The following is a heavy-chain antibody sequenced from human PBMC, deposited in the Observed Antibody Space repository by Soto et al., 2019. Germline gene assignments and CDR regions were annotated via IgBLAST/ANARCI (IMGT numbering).Heavy chain of an antibody. D-gene: IGHD3-22*01. V-gene: IGHV3-30*04. CDR3: AKDLDYYDSSGYFYYYYYGMDV. J-gene: IGHJ6*02. CDR2: ILSDGSKQ. Sequence: LRLSCAASRFTFRYYAMHWIRQAPGKGLEWMAVILSDGSKQYYAESVKGRFTISRDNSKSTLYLQMNSLRAEDTAVYYCAKDLDYYDSSGYFYYYYYGMDVWGQGTTVTVSS. CDR1: RFTFRYYA.